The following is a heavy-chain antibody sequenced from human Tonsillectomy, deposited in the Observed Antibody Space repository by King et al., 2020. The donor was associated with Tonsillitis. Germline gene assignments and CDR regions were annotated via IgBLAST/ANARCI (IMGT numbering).Heavy chain of an antibody. CDR3: AKDGDRYCSSTRCFGGVRVVGMDV. J-gene: IGHJ6*02. CDR2: ISYDGSNK. V-gene: IGHV3-30*18. CDR1: GFTFSTYG. D-gene: IGHD2-2*01. Sequence: QLVQSGGGVVQPGRSLRLSCAASGFTFSTYGMHWVRQAPGKGLEWVAVISYDGSNKYYADSVKGRFTISRDNSKNTLYLQMNSLRAEDTAVYYCAKDGDRYCSSTRCFGGVRVVGMDVWGQGTTVTVSS.